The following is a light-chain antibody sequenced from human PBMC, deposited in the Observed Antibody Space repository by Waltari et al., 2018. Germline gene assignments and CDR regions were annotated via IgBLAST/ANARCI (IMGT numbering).Light chain of an antibody. J-gene: IGKJ1*01. CDR3: QHYLRLPVT. V-gene: IGKV3-20*01. CDR2: GAS. CDR1: QSVTRA. Sequence: DIVLTQSPGTLSLSPGERATLYCRTSQSVTRALAWYQQKPGQAPRFLIYGASNRATGIPDRFSGSGSGTDFSLTISSLEPEDFAVYYCQHYLRLPVTFGQGTKVEVK.